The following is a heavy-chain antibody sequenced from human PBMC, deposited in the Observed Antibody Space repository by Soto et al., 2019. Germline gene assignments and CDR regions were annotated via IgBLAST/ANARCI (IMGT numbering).Heavy chain of an antibody. D-gene: IGHD5-18*01. Sequence: SETLSLTCTVSGGSISSSSYYWGWIRQPPGKGLEWIGSIYYSGSTYYNPSLKSRVTISVDTSKNQFSLKLSSVTAADTAVYYCARSGYSYGYANLLRDYYYYGMDVWGQGTTVTVSS. V-gene: IGHV4-39*01. J-gene: IGHJ6*02. CDR3: ARSGYSYGYANLLRDYYYYGMDV. CDR1: GGSISSSSYY. CDR2: IYYSGST.